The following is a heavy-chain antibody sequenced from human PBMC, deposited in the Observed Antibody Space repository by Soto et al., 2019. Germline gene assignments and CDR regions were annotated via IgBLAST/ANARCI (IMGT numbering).Heavy chain of an antibody. D-gene: IGHD2-2*02. CDR1: GFTFSSYA. CDR2: ISYDGSNK. Sequence: GGSLRLSCAASGFTFSSYAMHWVRQAPGKGLEWVAVISYDGSNKYYADSVKGRFTISRDNSKNTLYLQMNSLRAEDTAVDYCARNREYPGPFDYGGQGPLVTVSS. CDR3: ARNREYPGPFDY. V-gene: IGHV3-30-3*01. J-gene: IGHJ4*02.